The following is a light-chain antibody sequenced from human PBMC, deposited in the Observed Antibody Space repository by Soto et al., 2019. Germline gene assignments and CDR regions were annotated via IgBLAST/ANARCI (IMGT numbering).Light chain of an antibody. CDR2: GAS. J-gene: IGKJ1*01. V-gene: IGKV3-20*01. Sequence: EVVLTQSPGTLSLSPGDRAALSCRASQSLADNYLAWYQQKPGQAPRLLMYGASTRLTGIPDRFSGSGSGTDFTLIISGLEPEDFAVYYCQQYGSSPRTFGQGPRWKSN. CDR3: QQYGSSPRT. CDR1: QSLADNY.